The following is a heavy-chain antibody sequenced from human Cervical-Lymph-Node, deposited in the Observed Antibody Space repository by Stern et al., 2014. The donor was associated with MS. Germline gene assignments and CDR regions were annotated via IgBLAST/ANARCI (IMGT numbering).Heavy chain of an antibody. V-gene: IGHV1-69*01. CDR1: GDTFDSYG. CDR3: ATSTYGLVH. Sequence: QVQLVESGTEVKKPGSSVKVSCKAAGDTFDSYGISWVRQAPGQGLEWMGGLCPFFGTPIYAQKFQGRVTMTADESTTTAYMDLTSLSVEDTAVYYCATSTYGLVHWGQGTLVTVSS. D-gene: IGHD3-10*01. CDR2: LCPFFGTP. J-gene: IGHJ4*02.